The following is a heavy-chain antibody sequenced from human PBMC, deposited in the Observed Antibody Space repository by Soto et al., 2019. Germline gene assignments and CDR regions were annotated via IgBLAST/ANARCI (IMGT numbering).Heavy chain of an antibody. J-gene: IGHJ4*02. Sequence: GGSLRLSCAASGFTFDDYTMHWVRQAPGKGLEWVSLISWDGGSTYYADSVKGRFTISRDNSKNSLYLQMNSLRAEDTAVYYCARDRVNVDYWGQGTLVTVSS. CDR1: GFTFDDYT. CDR3: ARDRVNVDY. V-gene: IGHV3-43*01. D-gene: IGHD3-10*01. CDR2: ISWDGGST.